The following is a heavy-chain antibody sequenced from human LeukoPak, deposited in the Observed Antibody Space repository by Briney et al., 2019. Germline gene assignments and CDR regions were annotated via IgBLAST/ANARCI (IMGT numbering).Heavy chain of an antibody. CDR3: ARIPLRYFDSPFDY. V-gene: IGHV4-34*01. CDR2: INHSGST. Sequence: SETLSLTCAVYGGSFSGYYWSWIRQPPGKGLEWIGEINHSGSTNYNPSLKSRVTISVDTSKNQFSLKLSSVTAADTAVYYCARIPLRYFDSPFDYWDQGTLVTVSS. J-gene: IGHJ4*02. CDR1: GGSFSGYY. D-gene: IGHD3-9*01.